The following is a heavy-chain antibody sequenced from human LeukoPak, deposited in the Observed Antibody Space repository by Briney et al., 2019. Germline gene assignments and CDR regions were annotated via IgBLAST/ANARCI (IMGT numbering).Heavy chain of an antibody. CDR3: AREREYCSSTSCYNYMDV. CDR2: IYYSGST. V-gene: IGHV4-59*01. Sequence: PSETLSLTCTVSGGSISSYYWSWIRQPPGKGLEWIGYIYYSGSTNYNPSLKSRVTISVDTSKNQFSLKLSSVTAADTAVYYCAREREYCSSTSCYNYMDVWGKGTTVTVSS. J-gene: IGHJ6*03. CDR1: GGSISSYY. D-gene: IGHD2-2*02.